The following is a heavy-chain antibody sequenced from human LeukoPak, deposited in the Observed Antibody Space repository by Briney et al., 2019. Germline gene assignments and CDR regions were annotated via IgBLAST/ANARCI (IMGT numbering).Heavy chain of an antibody. CDR2: ISYDGSNK. V-gene: IGHV3-30-3*01. D-gene: IGHD6-13*01. CDR1: GFTFSSYA. Sequence: PGGSLRLSCAASGFTFSSYAMHWVRQAPGKGLEWVAVISYDGSNKYYADSVRGRFTISRDNSKNTLYLQMNSLRAEDTAVYYCARGQQQQLDFCLSHWGQGTLVTVSS. J-gene: IGHJ4*02. CDR3: ARGQQQQLDFCLSH.